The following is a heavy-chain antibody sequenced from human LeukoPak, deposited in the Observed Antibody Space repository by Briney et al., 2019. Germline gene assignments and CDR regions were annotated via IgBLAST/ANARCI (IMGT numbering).Heavy chain of an antibody. J-gene: IGHJ6*02. Sequence: SETLSLTCTVSGGSISSCYWSWIRQPPGKGLEWIGYIYYSGSTNYNPSLKSRVTISVDTSKNQFSLKLSSVTAADTAVYYCARRGYDILTGSFYYGMDVWGQGTTVTVSS. CDR1: GGSISSCY. CDR3: ARRGYDILTGSFYYGMDV. V-gene: IGHV4-59*08. D-gene: IGHD3-9*01. CDR2: IYYSGST.